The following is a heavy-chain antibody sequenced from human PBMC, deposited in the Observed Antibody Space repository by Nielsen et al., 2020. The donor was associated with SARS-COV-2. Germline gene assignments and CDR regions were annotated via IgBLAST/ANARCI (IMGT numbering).Heavy chain of an antibody. D-gene: IGHD3-22*01. V-gene: IGHV3-9*01. CDR2: ISWNSGSI. CDR3: AKDPYYYDSSGYYVV. CDR1: GFTFDDYA. J-gene: IGHJ4*02. Sequence: SLKISCAASGFTFDDYAMHWVRQAPGKGLEWVSGISWNSGSIGYADSVKGRFTISRDNAKNSLYLQMNSLRAEDTASYYCAKDPYYYDSSGYYVVWGQGTLVTVSS.